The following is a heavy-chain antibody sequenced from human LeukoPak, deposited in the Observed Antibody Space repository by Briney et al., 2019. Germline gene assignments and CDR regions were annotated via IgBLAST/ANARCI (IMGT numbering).Heavy chain of an antibody. D-gene: IGHD2-8*01. CDR3: ARGSGCTNGVCFRGFDP. CDR1: GGSISSSSYY. Sequence: PSETLSLTCTVSGGSISSSSYYWGWIRQPPGKGLEWIGNIYYTGSTYCNPSLKSRVSISVDTSKNQFSLKLTSVTAADTAVYYCARGSGCTNGVCFRGFDPWGQGILVTVSS. J-gene: IGHJ5*02. V-gene: IGHV4-39*01. CDR2: IYYTGST.